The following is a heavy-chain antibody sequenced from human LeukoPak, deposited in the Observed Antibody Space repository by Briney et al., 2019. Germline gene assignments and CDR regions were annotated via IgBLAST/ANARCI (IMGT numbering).Heavy chain of an antibody. CDR1: GYTFSSYG. CDR3: ARDGPDRAAWFDP. Sequence: ASVKVSCKASGYTFSSYGISWVRQAPGQGLEWMGWISDYNGNTNYAQKVQGRVTMTTDPFTSTAYMGLRSLRSDDTAVYYCARDGPDRAAWFDPWGQGTLVTVSP. D-gene: IGHD3-22*01. V-gene: IGHV1-18*01. J-gene: IGHJ5*02. CDR2: ISDYNGNT.